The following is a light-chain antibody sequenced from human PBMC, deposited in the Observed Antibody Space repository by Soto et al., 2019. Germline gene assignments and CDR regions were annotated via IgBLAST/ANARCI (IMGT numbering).Light chain of an antibody. CDR3: VSYTSSVAWV. CDR1: SSDVGGYNF. J-gene: IGLJ1*01. Sequence: QSALTQPASVSGSPGQSITISCTGTSSDVGGYNFVSWFQQHPGKAPKFMIAGINNRPSGVSDRFSGSRSGNTASLTISGLQAEDEAHYYCVSYTSSVAWVFGTGTKLTGL. CDR2: GIN. V-gene: IGLV2-14*01.